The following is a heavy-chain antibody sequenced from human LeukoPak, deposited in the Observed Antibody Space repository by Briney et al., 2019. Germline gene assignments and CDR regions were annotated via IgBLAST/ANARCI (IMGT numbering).Heavy chain of an antibody. D-gene: IGHD2-2*01. CDR2: ISSSSDYI. CDR3: ASRYCTSTNCYAFDI. J-gene: IGHJ3*02. V-gene: IGHV3-21*01. CDR1: GFTFSGFS. Sequence: GGSLRLSCAASGFTFSGFSMNWVRQGPGKGLEWVLAISSSSDYIFYADSVQGRFTISRDNAVNSLFLQMNSLRAEDTAVYYCASRYCTSTNCYAFDIWGQGTMVTVSS.